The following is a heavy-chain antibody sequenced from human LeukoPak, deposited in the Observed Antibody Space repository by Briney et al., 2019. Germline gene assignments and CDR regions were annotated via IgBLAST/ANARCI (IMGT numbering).Heavy chain of an antibody. D-gene: IGHD2-2*01. Sequence: ASVKVSCKASGYTFTSYGISWVRQAPGQGLEWIGWISTYNGNTNYAQKFQGRVTITADKSTSTAYMELSSLRSEDTAVYYCATALILGYCSSTSCKEVADAFDIWGQGTMVTVSS. CDR1: GYTFTSYG. V-gene: IGHV1-18*04. CDR3: ATALILGYCSSTSCKEVADAFDI. CDR2: ISTYNGNT. J-gene: IGHJ3*02.